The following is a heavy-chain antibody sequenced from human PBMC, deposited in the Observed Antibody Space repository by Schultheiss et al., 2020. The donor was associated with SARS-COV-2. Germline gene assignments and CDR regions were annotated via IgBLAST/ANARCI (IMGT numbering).Heavy chain of an antibody. CDR2: INHSGST. CDR1: GGSISSSSYY. V-gene: IGHV4-39*07. Sequence: SETLSLTCAVSGGSISSSSYYWGWIRQPPGKGLEWIGEINHSGSTNYNPSLKSRVTISVDTSKNQFSLKLSSVTAADTAVYYCARTWTQLVGPAYWGQGTRVTVSS. D-gene: IGHD6-6*01. J-gene: IGHJ4*02. CDR3: ARTWTQLVGPAY.